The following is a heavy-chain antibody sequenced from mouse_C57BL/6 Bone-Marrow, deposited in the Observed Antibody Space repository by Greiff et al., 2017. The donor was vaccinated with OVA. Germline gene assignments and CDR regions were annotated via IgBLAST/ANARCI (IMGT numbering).Heavy chain of an antibody. V-gene: IGHV1-62-2*01. Sequence: QVQLQQSGAELVKPGASVKLSCKASGYTFTEYTIHWVKQRSGQGLEWIGWFYPGSGSIKYNEKFKDKATLTADKSSSTVYMELSRLTSEDSSVYFCARHEEGGLDGYYGFAYWGQGTLVTVSA. CDR2: FYPGSGSI. CDR3: ARHEEGGLDGYYGFAY. D-gene: IGHD2-3*01. CDR1: GYTFTEYT. J-gene: IGHJ3*01.